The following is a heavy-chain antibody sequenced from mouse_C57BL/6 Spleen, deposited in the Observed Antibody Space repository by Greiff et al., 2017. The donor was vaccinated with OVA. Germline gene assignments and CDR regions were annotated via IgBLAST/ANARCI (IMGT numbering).Heavy chain of an antibody. CDR1: GFTFSDYG. V-gene: IGHV5-17*01. CDR2: ISSGSSTI. Sequence: EVQLVESGGGLVKPGGSLKLSCAASGFTFSDYGMHWVRQAPEKGLEWVAYISSGSSTIYYADTVKGRFTISRANAKNTLFLQMTSLRSEDTAMYYCAMGGDYVRFAYWGQGTLVTVSS. D-gene: IGHD2-13*01. CDR3: AMGGDYVRFAY. J-gene: IGHJ3*01.